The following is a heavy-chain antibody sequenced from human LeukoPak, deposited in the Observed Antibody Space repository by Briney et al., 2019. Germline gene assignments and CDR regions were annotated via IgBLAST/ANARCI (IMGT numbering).Heavy chain of an antibody. CDR3: ARGNDFWSGFFSYYYMDV. J-gene: IGHJ6*03. CDR1: GFTFSSYW. CDR2: INSDGSST. D-gene: IGHD3-3*01. V-gene: IGHV3-74*01. Sequence: GGSLRLSCAASGFTFSSYWMHWVRQAPGKGLVWVSRINSDGSSTSYADSVKGRFTISRDNAKNTLYLQMNSPRAEDTAVYYCARGNDFWSGFFSYYYMDVWGKGTTVTVSS.